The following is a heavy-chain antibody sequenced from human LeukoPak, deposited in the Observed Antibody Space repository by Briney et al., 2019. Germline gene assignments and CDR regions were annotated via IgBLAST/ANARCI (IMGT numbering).Heavy chain of an antibody. CDR3: ARDLMTTPTWDFDY. CDR1: GYTFTGYY. V-gene: IGHV1-2*02. CDR2: INPNSGTT. J-gene: IGHJ4*02. D-gene: IGHD3-16*01. Sequence: ASVKVSCTGSGYTFTGYYMHWVRQAPGQGLEWMGWINPNSGTTNYAQKFQGRVTVTGDTSISTAYMELSSLESDDTAVYYCARDLMTTPTWDFDYAGQGTLVTVAS.